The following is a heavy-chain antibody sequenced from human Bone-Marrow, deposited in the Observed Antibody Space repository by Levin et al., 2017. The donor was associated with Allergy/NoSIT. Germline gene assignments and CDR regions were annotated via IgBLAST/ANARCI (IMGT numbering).Heavy chain of an antibody. D-gene: IGHD6-19*01. CDR3: AASYSSGWYWFDP. V-gene: IGHV3-11*03. J-gene: IGHJ5*02. CDR2: ISSSSSYT. CDR1: GFTFSDYY. Sequence: PGGSLRLSCAASGFTFSDYYMSWIRQAPGKGLEWVSYISSSSSYTNYADSVKGRFTISRDNAKNSLYLQMNSLRAEDTAVYYCAASYSSGWYWFDPWGQGTLVTVSS.